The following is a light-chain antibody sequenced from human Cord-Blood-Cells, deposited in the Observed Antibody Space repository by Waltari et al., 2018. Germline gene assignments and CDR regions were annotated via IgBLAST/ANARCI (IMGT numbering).Light chain of an antibody. J-gene: IGKJ2*01. Sequence: DIVMPQSPDPLAVSLGERATINCKSRQSVLYSSNNKNYLAWYQQKPGQPPKLLIYWASTRESGVPDRFSGSGSGTDFTLTISSLQAEDVAVYYCQQYYSTPYTFGQGTKLEIK. V-gene: IGKV4-1*01. CDR1: QSVLYSSNNKNY. CDR3: QQYYSTPYT. CDR2: WAS.